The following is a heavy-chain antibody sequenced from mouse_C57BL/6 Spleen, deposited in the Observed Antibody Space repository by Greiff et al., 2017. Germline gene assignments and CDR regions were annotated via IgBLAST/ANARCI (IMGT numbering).Heavy chain of an antibody. CDR2: ISSGSSTI. J-gene: IGHJ2*01. CDR1: GFTFSDYG. V-gene: IGHV5-17*01. D-gene: IGHD2-2*01. Sequence: EVKLEESGGGLVKPGGSLKLSCAASGFTFSDYGMHWVRQAPEKGLEWVAYISSGSSTIYYADTVKGRFTISRDNSTNTLFLQMTSLRSEDTAMYYCAREGNDDYWGQGTTLTVSS. CDR3: AREGNDDY.